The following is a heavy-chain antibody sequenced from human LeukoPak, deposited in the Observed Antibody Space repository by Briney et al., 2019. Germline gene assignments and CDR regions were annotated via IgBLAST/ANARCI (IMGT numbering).Heavy chain of an antibody. D-gene: IGHD3-10*01. J-gene: IGHJ4*02. V-gene: IGHV1-24*01. CDR1: GYTLIELS. CDR3: ATHDYYYGSGRPFDY. Sequence: ASVKVSCKVSGYTLIELSMHWVRQAPGKGLAWMGGFDPEDGETIYAQKFQGRVTMTEDTSTDTAYMELSSLRSEDTAVYYCATHDYYYGSGRPFDYWGQGTLVAVSS. CDR2: FDPEDGET.